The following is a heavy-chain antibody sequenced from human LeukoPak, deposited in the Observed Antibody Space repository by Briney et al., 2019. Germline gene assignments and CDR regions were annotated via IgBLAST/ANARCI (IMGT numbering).Heavy chain of an antibody. J-gene: IGHJ4*02. D-gene: IGHD3-10*01. CDR2: IRSKAYGGTT. V-gene: IGHV3-49*04. CDR3: TRARASYYFDY. Sequence: GGSLRLSCTASGFTFGDCPMSWVRQAPGKGLEWVGFIRSKAYGGTTEYAASVKGRFTISRDDSRSIAYLQMSSLKTEDTAVYYCTRARASYYFDYWGQGTLVTVSS. CDR1: GFTFGDCP.